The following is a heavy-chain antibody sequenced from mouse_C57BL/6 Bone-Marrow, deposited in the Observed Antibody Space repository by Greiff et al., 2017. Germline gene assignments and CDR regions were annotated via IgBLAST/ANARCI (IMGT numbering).Heavy chain of an antibody. CDR1: GYTFTSYD. V-gene: IGHV1-85*01. CDR3: ARDYGSSYWYFDV. J-gene: IGHJ1*03. Sequence: QVQLKQSGPELVKPGASVKLSCKASGYTFTSYDLNWVKQRPGQGLEWIGWIYPRDGSTKYNEKFKGKATLTVDTSSSTAYMELHSLTSEDSAVYFCARDYGSSYWYFDVGGTGTTVTVSS. D-gene: IGHD1-1*01. CDR2: IYPRDGST.